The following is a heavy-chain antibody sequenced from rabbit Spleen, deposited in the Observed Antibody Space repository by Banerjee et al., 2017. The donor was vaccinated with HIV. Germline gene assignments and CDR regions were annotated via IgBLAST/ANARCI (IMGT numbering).Heavy chain of an antibody. CDR1: GFSFSSGYD. Sequence: QSLEESGGGLVKPGASLTLTCKASGFSFSSGYDMCWVRQAPGKGLEWIACIYTGSSGGTYYATWAKGRFTISKTSSTTVTLQMTSLTAADTATYFCARDAGSSFSTYGMDLWGPGTLVTVS. D-gene: IGHD8-1*01. V-gene: IGHV1S40*01. CDR3: ARDAGSSFSTYGMDL. J-gene: IGHJ6*01. CDR2: IYTGSSGGT.